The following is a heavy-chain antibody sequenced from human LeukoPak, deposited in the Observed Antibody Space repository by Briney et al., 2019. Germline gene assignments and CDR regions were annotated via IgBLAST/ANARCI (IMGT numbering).Heavy chain of an antibody. V-gene: IGHV4-39*07. CDR2: IYYSGST. D-gene: IGHD2-15*01. J-gene: IGHJ6*03. CDR1: GGSISSSSYY. CDR3: ARGVVPYYYYYYMDV. Sequence: SETLSLTCTVSGGSISSSSYYWGWIRQPPGKGLEWIGSIYYSGSTYYNPSLKSRVTISVDTSKNQFSLKLSSVTAAVTAVYYCARGVVPYYYYYYMDVWGKGTTVTVSS.